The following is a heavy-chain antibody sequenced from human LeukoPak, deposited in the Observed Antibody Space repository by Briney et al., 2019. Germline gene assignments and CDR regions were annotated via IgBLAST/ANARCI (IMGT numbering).Heavy chain of an antibody. V-gene: IGHV3-11*01. CDR3: ARDDYGGLNVWDY. Sequence: GGSLRLSCAASGFTFSDYYMSWLRQAPRKGLEWISYISSRGDSIQYADSVKGRFTMSRDNAKNSLYLQMNSLRAEDTALYYCARDDYGGLNVWDYWGQGTLATVSS. D-gene: IGHD4-23*01. CDR2: ISSRGDSI. CDR1: GFTFSDYY. J-gene: IGHJ4*02.